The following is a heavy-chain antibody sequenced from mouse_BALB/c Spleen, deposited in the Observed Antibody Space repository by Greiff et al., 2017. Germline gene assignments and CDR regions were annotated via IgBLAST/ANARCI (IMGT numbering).Heavy chain of an antibody. Sequence: EVMLVESGGDLVKPGGSLKLSCAASGFTFSSYGMSWVRQTPDKRLEWVATISSGGSYTYYPDSVKGRFTISRDNAKNTLYLQMSSLKSEDTAMYYCARHDSSGYFAYWGQGTLVTVSA. J-gene: IGHJ3*01. D-gene: IGHD3-2*01. CDR1: GFTFSSYG. CDR2: ISSGGSYT. CDR3: ARHDSSGYFAY. V-gene: IGHV5-6*02.